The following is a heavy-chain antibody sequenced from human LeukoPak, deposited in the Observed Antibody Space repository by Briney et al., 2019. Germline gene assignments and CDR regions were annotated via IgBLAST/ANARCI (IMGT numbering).Heavy chain of an antibody. V-gene: IGHV3-53*01. CDR2: IYSSGTT. D-gene: IGHD3-22*01. Sequence: GGSLRLSCAASGFTVSSNYMSWVRQAPGKGLEWVSVIYSSGTTSYADSVKGRFTISRDNSKNALYLQMNSLRAEDTAVYYCARDYYDSSGYRATWYFDLWGRGALVTVSS. CDR1: GFTVSSNY. CDR3: ARDYYDSSGYRATWYFDL. J-gene: IGHJ2*01.